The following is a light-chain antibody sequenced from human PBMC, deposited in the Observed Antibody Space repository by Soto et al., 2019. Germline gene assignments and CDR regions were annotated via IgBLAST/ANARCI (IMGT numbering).Light chain of an antibody. CDR2: DVT. Sequence: QSVLTQPPSASGSPGQSVTISCTGTSSDVGAYDYVSWYQQHPGKAPKLMIYDVTKRPSGVPDRFSGSKSGNTASLTVSGLQTEDEADYYCATWDDSLNGYVFGTGTKLTVL. J-gene: IGLJ1*01. CDR3: ATWDDSLNGYV. CDR1: SSDVGAYDY. V-gene: IGLV2-8*01.